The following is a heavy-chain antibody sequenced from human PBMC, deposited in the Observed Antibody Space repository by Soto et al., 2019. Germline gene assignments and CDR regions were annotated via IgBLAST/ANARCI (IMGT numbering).Heavy chain of an antibody. V-gene: IGHV3-9*01. CDR2: ISWNGAAT. CDR3: ANLPLYGSGFDC. J-gene: IGHJ4*02. D-gene: IGHD3-10*01. Sequence: EVQLLESGGGLVQPGGSLRLSCAAAGFTFSIYAIHWVRQAPGKGLEWVSGISWNGAATGYADSVKGRFTISRDNAKNSLYLQMSSLRTEDTAIYYCANLPLYGSGFDCWGQGTLVTVSS. CDR1: GFTFSIYA.